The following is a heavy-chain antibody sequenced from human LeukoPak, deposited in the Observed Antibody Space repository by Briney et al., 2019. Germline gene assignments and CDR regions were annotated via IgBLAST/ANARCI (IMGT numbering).Heavy chain of an antibody. CDR1: GGTFSSYT. V-gene: IGHV1-69*02. CDR3: ASGYSSGWYYFDY. CDR2: IIPILGIA. Sequence: SVKVSCKASGGTFSSYTISWVRQVPGQGLEWMGRIIPILGIANYAQKFQGRVTITADKSTSTAYMELSSLRSEDTAVYYCASGYSSGWYYFDYWGQGTLVTVSS. D-gene: IGHD6-19*01. J-gene: IGHJ4*02.